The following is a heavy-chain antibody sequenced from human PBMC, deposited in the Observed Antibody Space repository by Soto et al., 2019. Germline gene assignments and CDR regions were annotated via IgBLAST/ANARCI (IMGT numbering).Heavy chain of an antibody. V-gene: IGHV4-59*01. CDR3: ARDAGYQLTGAFDI. J-gene: IGHJ3*02. Sequence: QVQLQESGPGLVKPSETLSLTCTVSGGPISTYYWSWIRQSPGKGLEWIGFISYIGTTQYNPSFKSRVTRSVETSKNQFSLSLISVSAANTAVYYCARDAGYQLTGAFDIWGPGTMVAVAS. CDR1: GGPISTYY. D-gene: IGHD2-2*01. CDR2: ISYIGTT.